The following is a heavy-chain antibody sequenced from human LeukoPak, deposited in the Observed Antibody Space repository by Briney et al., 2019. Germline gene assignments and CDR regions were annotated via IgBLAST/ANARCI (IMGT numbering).Heavy chain of an antibody. CDR3: GRDSVEMGTIHSDY. Sequence: TSETLSLTCTVSGGSISSYYWSWIRQPAGKGLEWIGRLYTSGSTNYNPSLKSRVTMSVDTSKNQFSLKLTSMTAADTAVYYCGRDSVEMGTIHSDYWGQGTLVTVSS. CDR2: LYTSGST. V-gene: IGHV4-4*07. D-gene: IGHD5-24*01. CDR1: GGSISSYY. J-gene: IGHJ4*02.